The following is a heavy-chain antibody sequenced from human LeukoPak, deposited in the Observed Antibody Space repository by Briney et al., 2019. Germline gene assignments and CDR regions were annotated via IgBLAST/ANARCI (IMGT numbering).Heavy chain of an antibody. J-gene: IGHJ4*02. D-gene: IGHD4-17*01. V-gene: IGHV1-46*01. CDR2: INPSGGST. Sequence: ASVKVSCKASGYTFTSYYMHWVRQAPGQGLEWMGIINPSGGSTSYAQKFQGRVTMTRDTSKSTVYMELSSLRSEDTAVYYCARGVAVTTRLGYFDYWGQGTLVTVSS. CDR3: ARGVAVTTRLGYFDY. CDR1: GYTFTSYY.